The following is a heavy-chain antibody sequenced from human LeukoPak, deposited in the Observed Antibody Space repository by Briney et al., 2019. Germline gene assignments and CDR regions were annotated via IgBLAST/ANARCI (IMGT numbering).Heavy chain of an antibody. Sequence: ASVKVSCKASGYTFTSYYMHWVRQAPGQGLEWMGIINPSGGSTSCAQKFQGRVTMTRDTSTSTVYMELSSLRSEDTAVYYCARSSYLMAGRYYFDYWGQGTLVTVSS. V-gene: IGHV1-46*01. D-gene: IGHD5-24*01. CDR1: GYTFTSYY. CDR2: INPSGGST. J-gene: IGHJ4*02. CDR3: ARSSYLMAGRYYFDY.